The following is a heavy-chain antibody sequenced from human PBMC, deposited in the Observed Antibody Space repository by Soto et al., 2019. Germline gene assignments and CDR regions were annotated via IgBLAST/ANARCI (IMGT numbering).Heavy chain of an antibody. D-gene: IGHD3-10*01. CDR2: IYSGGST. CDR1: GFTVSSNY. CDR3: ARLWFGELLSPLDAFDI. J-gene: IGHJ3*02. V-gene: IGHV3-66*04. Sequence: EVQLVESGGGLVQPGGSLRLSCAASGFTVSSNYMSWVRQAPGKGLEWVSVIYSGGSTYYADSVKGRFTISRDNSKNTLYLQMNSLRAEDTAVYYCARLWFGELLSPLDAFDIWGQGTMVTVSS.